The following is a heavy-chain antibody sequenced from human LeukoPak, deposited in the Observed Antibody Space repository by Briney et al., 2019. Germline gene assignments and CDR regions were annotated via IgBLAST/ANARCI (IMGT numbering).Heavy chain of an antibody. CDR2: IGSSGTT. CDR1: GFTFSDSH. CDR3: ARWIYYHTSGP. J-gene: IGHJ4*02. V-gene: IGHV3-69-1*02. D-gene: IGHD3-22*01. Sequence: GGSLRLSCAASGFTFSDSHLGWIRQAPGKGLEWVSYIGSSGTTYYADSVKGRFTLSRDNVKSSVYLQMNTLRVEDTAIYFCARWIYYHTSGPGGPGTLVTVSS.